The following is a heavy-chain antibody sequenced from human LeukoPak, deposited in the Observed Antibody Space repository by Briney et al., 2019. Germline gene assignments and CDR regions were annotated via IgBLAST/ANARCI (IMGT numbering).Heavy chain of an antibody. CDR2: MSTNNGNT. V-gene: IGHV1-18*01. CDR1: GYSFTSYG. CDR3: ARVLYDSSGYYSRQIDY. Sequence: GESLTISCKGPGYSFTSYGIIWVRQAPGQGLEWMGWMSTNNGNTNYAQKFQGRVTTTTDTSTSTAYMEVRSLRSDDTAVYYCARVLYDSSGYYSRQIDYWGQGTLITVSS. J-gene: IGHJ4*02. D-gene: IGHD3-22*01.